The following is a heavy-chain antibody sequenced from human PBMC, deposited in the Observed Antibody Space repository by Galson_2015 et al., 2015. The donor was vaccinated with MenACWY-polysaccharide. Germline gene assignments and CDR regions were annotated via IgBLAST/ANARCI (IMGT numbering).Heavy chain of an antibody. Sequence: SLRLSCAASGFSFSNYWMSWVRQAPGKGLQWVANIKQDGGEKYYVDSVKGRFSISRDNAKNLPYLQMDILRPEDTAVFYCARFPHDVWTGYYPNWYFDLWGRG. CDR3: ARFPHDVWTGYYPNWYFDL. J-gene: IGHJ2*01. D-gene: IGHD3/OR15-3a*01. CDR1: GFSFSNYW. CDR2: IKQDGGEK. V-gene: IGHV3-7*01.